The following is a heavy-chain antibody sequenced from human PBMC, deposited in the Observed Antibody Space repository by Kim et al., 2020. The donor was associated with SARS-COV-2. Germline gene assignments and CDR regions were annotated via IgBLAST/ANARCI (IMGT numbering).Heavy chain of an antibody. J-gene: IGHJ2*01. CDR1: GLTFSSHD. Sequence: GGSLRLSCAASGLTFSSHDAHWVRQSTGRGLEWVSRIGAAGDTDYSASVMGRFTTSLDSNNKSLYLQQNNMGGGDAAAYYCARVLRGPWRNDRWRRGTL. CDR3: ARVLRGPWRNDR. D-gene: IGHD3-16*01. CDR2: IGAAGDT. V-gene: IGHV3-13*01.